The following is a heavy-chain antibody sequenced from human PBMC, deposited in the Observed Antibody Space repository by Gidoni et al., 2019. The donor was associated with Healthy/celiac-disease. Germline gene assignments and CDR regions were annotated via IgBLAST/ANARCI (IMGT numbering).Heavy chain of an antibody. J-gene: IGHJ6*02. V-gene: IGHV3-7*01. CDR1: GFTFSSYW. Sequence: EVQLVESGGGLVQPGGSLRLSCAASGFTFSSYWMSWVRQAPGKGLEWVANIKQDGSEKYYVDSVKGRFTISRDNAKNSLYLQMNSLRAEDTAVYYCARDSSGWYLPGYYGMDVWGQGTTVTVSS. CDR2: IKQDGSEK. D-gene: IGHD6-19*01. CDR3: ARDSSGWYLPGYYGMDV.